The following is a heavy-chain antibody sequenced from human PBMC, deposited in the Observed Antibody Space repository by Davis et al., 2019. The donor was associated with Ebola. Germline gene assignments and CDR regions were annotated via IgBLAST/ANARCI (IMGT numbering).Heavy chain of an antibody. D-gene: IGHD5-18*01. V-gene: IGHV4-59*01. CDR1: GGSISSYY. J-gene: IGHJ6*02. CDR3: ARDNRGYSYGYGYYYYGMDV. Sequence: MPSETLSLTCTVSGGSISSYYWSWIRQPPGKGLEWIGYIYYSGSTNYNPSLKSRVTISVDTSKNQFSLKLSSVTAADTAVYYCARDNRGYSYGYGYYYYGMDVWGQGTTVTVSS. CDR2: IYYSGST.